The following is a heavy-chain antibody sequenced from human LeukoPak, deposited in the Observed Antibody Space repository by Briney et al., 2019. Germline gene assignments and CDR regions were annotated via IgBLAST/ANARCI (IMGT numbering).Heavy chain of an antibody. J-gene: IGHJ4*02. D-gene: IGHD3-10*01. V-gene: IGHV1-2*02. CDR3: ARVGYYYGSGSPGSAGYSFDY. CDR1: GYTFTGYY. CDR2: INPNSGGT. Sequence: ASVKVSCKTTGYTFTGYYMPWVRAAPGQELEWMGWINPNSGGTIYAQKFQGRVTMTRNTSISTAYMELSSLRSEDTAVYYCARVGYYYGSGSPGSAGYSFDYWGQGTLVTVSS.